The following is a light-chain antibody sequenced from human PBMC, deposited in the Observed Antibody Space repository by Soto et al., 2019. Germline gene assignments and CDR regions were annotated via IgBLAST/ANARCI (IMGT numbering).Light chain of an antibody. Sequence: VLMQTPATLSVSPGQGATFYCRGSQRVSSNLASYQQKPGETARHLIYGTSTRVAGSLARMSGSGSGTTLTLTISSLQYEDYSVNYCQQYNDWYWTFGQGTKVDIK. CDR1: QRVSSN. V-gene: IGKV3-15*01. J-gene: IGKJ1*01. CDR2: GTS. CDR3: QQYNDWYWT.